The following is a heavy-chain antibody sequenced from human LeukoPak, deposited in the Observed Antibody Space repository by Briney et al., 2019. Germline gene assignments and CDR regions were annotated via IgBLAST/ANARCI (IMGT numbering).Heavy chain of an antibody. Sequence: SGGSLRLSCAASGFTFDDYAMHWVRQAPGKGLEWVSGISWNSGSIGYADSVKGRFTISRDNAKNSLYLQMNSLRAEDTALYYCAKDPGATPTPGIFDYWGQGTLVTVSS. CDR1: GFTFDDYA. CDR3: AKDPGATPTPGIFDY. J-gene: IGHJ4*02. V-gene: IGHV3-9*01. D-gene: IGHD1-26*01. CDR2: ISWNSGSI.